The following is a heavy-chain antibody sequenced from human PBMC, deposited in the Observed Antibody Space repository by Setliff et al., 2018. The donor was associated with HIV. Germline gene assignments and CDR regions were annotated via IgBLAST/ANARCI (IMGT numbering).Heavy chain of an antibody. D-gene: IGHD2-15*01. CDR3: ARVDNKEYVKYCFDS. J-gene: IGHJ4*02. V-gene: IGHV4-34*01. CDR2: INHTGST. CDR1: GESVSGYY. Sequence: KASETLSLTCAVFGESVSGYYWSWIRQPPGKGLEWIGEINHTGSTNYNPSLKSRVTISVDTSKNQFSLKLSSVTAADTAVYFCARVDNKEYVKYCFDSWGQGTPVTVSS.